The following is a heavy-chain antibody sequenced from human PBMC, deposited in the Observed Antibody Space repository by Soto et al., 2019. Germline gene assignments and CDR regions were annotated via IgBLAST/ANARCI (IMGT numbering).Heavy chain of an antibody. CDR3: ARLQPHYCGGDCYSDF. Sequence: TSETLSLTCTVSGGSISSSPYYWGWIRQPPGKGLEWIGSIFFGGSTYYNPSLKSRLTISVDTSKNQFSLNLRSVTAADTAVYYCARLQPHYCGGDCYSDFWGQGTLVTVSS. J-gene: IGHJ4*02. CDR2: IFFGGST. D-gene: IGHD2-21*01. CDR1: GGSISSSPYY. V-gene: IGHV4-39*01.